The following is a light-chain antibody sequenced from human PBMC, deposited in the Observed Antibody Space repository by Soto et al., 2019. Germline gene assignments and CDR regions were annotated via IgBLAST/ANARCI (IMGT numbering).Light chain of an antibody. CDR3: QSYDSSLRTV. CDR2: GNS. Sequence: QSVLTQPPSVSGAPGQRVTISCTGSSSNIGAGYDVHWYQQLPGTAPKLLIYGNSNRPSGVPDRFSGSKSGTSASLAITGLQAEDEADYYCQSYDSSLRTVFGGGHKVTVL. CDR1: SSNIGAGYD. V-gene: IGLV1-40*01. J-gene: IGLJ3*02.